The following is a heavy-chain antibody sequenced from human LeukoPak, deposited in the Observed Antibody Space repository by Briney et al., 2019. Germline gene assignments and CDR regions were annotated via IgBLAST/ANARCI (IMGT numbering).Heavy chain of an antibody. CDR3: ARATLRQYQN. CDR1: GDSISSGGYS. J-gene: IGHJ4*02. CDR2: IYHSGST. Sequence: SQTLSLTCAVSGDSISSGGYSWSWIRQPPGKGLEWIGYIYHSGSTYYNPSLKSRVTISVDRSKNQFSLKLSSVTAADTAVYYCARATLRQYQNWGQGTLVTVSS. D-gene: IGHD3-3*01. V-gene: IGHV4-30-2*01.